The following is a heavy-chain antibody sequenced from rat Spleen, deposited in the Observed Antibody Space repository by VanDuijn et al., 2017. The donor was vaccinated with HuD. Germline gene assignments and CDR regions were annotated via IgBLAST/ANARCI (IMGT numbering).Heavy chain of an antibody. CDR1: GFTFSNYG. V-gene: IGHV5-29*01. CDR2: ISYDGTAT. J-gene: IGHJ4*01. D-gene: IGHD1-1*01. CDR3: ARHVSYCPDA. Sequence: EVQLAESGGGLVQPGRSLKLSCAASGFTFSNYGMAWVRQAPTKGLEWVASISYDGTATYYRDSVKGRFSLSRDNAKSTLYLQMDSLRSEDTATYYCARHVSYCPDAWGQGVSVTVSS.